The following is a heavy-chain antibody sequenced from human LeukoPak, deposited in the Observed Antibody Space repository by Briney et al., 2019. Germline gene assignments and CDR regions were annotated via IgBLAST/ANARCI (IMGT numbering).Heavy chain of an antibody. J-gene: IGHJ4*02. CDR1: GFTFSVYA. V-gene: IGHV3-23*01. Sequence: GGSLRLSCAASGFTFSVYAMTWVRQAPGKGLEWVSTIRVSGGGATYYADSVQGRFTISRDNSKNTLYLQMSSLRVEDTAVYYCAKPTGTGVATWYFDSWGQGTLVTVSS. CDR2: IRVSGGGAT. D-gene: IGHD3-10*01. CDR3: AKPTGTGVATWYFDS.